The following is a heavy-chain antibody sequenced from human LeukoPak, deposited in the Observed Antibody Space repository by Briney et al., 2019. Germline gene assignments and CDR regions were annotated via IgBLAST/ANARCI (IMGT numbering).Heavy chain of an antibody. CDR1: GLTVSSNY. CDR2: IYSGSST. CDR3: ARDISSGYYDAFDI. V-gene: IGHV3-66*01. J-gene: IGHJ3*02. D-gene: IGHD3-22*01. Sequence: PGGSLRLSFAASGLTVSSNYMSWVRQAPGKGLEWVSIIYSGSSTYYADSVKGRFTISRDNSKNTLYLQMNSLRAEDTAVYYCARDISSGYYDAFDIWGQGTMVTVSS.